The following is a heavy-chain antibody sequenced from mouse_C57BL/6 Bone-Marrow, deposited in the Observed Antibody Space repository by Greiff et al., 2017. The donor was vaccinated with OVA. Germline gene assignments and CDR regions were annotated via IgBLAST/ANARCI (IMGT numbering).Heavy chain of an antibody. CDR1: GFTFSDFY. Sequence: EVMLVESGGGLVQSGRSLRLSCATSGFTFSDFYMEWVRQAPGKGLEWIAASRNKANDYTTEYSASVKGRFIVSRDTSQSILYLQMNALRAEDTAIYYCARDAWEYYAMDYWGQGTSVTVSS. V-gene: IGHV7-1*01. J-gene: IGHJ4*01. CDR2: SRNKANDYTT. CDR3: ARDAWEYYAMDY. D-gene: IGHD4-1*01.